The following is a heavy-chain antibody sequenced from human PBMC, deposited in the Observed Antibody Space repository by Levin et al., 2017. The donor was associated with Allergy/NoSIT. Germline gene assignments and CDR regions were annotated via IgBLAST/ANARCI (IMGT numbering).Heavy chain of an antibody. D-gene: IGHD2-21*01. V-gene: IGHV3-23*01. Sequence: GGSLRLSCVASGFNFNIHAMNWIRQAPGKGLEWVSTIGGDDPYYADSVRGRFTMSRDNSKSTVYLRMNSLGAEDAAVYYCAKDGQAYNGVYDYMDVWGKGTTVTVSS. J-gene: IGHJ6*03. CDR1: GFNFNIHA. CDR2: IGGDDP. CDR3: AKDGQAYNGVYDYMDV.